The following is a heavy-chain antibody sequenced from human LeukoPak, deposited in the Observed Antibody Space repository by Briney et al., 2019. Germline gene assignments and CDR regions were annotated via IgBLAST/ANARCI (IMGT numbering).Heavy chain of an antibody. V-gene: IGHV1-8*03. J-gene: IGHJ3*02. CDR3: ATGDSSGWYRTDGDAFDI. CDR1: GYTFTSYD. D-gene: IGHD6-19*01. CDR2: MNPNSGNT. Sequence: ASVKVSCKASGYTFTSYDINWVRQATGQGLEWMGWMNPNSGNTGYAQKFQGRVTITRNTSISTAYMELSSLRSEDTAVYYCATGDSSGWYRTDGDAFDIWGQGTMVTVSS.